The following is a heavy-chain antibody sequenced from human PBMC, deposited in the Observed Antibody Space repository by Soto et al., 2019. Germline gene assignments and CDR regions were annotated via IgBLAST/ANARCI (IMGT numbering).Heavy chain of an antibody. D-gene: IGHD5-18*01. CDR3: ARDPLWGTAMVLWYFDL. CDR1: GFTFNSYA. J-gene: IGHJ2*01. Sequence: QVQLVESGGGVVQPGRSLRLSCAASGFTFNSYAMHWVRQAPGKGLEWVAIISYYGSNKYYADSVKGRFTISRDNSKNTLYLQMNSLRAEDTAVYYCARDPLWGTAMVLWYFDLWGRGILVTVSS. CDR2: ISYYGSNK. V-gene: IGHV3-30-3*01.